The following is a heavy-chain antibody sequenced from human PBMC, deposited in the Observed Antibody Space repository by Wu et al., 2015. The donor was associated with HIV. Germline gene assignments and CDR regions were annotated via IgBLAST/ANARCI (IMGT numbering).Heavy chain of an antibody. J-gene: IGHJ6*02. CDR2: INPSSGTT. D-gene: IGHD3-16*01. CDR1: GYIFTSYY. V-gene: IGHV1-46*01. Sequence: QVQLVQSGAEVKKPGASVKVSCKASGYIFTSYYMHWVRQAPGQGLEWMGIINPSSGTTSFAQKFQGRVTMTRDTSTSTVYMELSSLRSEDTAVYYCASGTLGPYYDYGLGVWGQGTTVTVSS. CDR3: ASGTLGPYYDYGLGV.